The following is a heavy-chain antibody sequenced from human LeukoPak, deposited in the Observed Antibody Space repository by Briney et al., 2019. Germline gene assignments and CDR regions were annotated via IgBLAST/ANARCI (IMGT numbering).Heavy chain of an antibody. Sequence: GGFLRLSCAVSGFTFSSYWMTWVRQAPGKGLEWVANIKQDGSEKYYVDSMKGRFTISRDNAENSLYLQMNSLRAEDTAVYYCARGRYCSGGSCQRLDYWGQGTLVTVSS. CDR1: GFTFSSYW. CDR2: IKQDGSEK. J-gene: IGHJ4*02. V-gene: IGHV3-7*01. CDR3: ARGRYCSGGSCQRLDY. D-gene: IGHD2-15*01.